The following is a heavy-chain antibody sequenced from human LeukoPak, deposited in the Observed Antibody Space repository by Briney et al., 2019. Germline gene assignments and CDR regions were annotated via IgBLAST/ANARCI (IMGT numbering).Heavy chain of an antibody. CDR1: GFTFNSYA. Sequence: PGGSLRLSCAASGFTFNSYAMSWVRQAPGKGLEWVSGISGSGGSTYYADSVKGRFTISRDNSKNTLYLQMDSLRAEDTAVYYCAKDETAVAGIFDYWGQGTLVTVSS. D-gene: IGHD6-19*01. V-gene: IGHV3-23*01. J-gene: IGHJ4*02. CDR2: ISGSGGST. CDR3: AKDETAVAGIFDY.